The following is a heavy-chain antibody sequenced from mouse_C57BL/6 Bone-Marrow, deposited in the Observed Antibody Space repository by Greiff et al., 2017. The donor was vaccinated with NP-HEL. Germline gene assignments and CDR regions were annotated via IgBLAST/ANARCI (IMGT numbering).Heavy chain of an antibody. CDR3: ARRWVANWRYYFDY. D-gene: IGHD1-1*02. J-gene: IGHJ2*01. Sequence: QVQLQQPGAELVKPGASVKLSCKASGYTFTSYWMQWVKQRPGQGLEWIGEIDPSDSYTNYNQKFKGKATLTVDTSSSTAYKQLSSLTSEDSAVYYCARRWVANWRYYFDYWGQGTTLTVSS. CDR2: IDPSDSYT. V-gene: IGHV1-50*01. CDR1: GYTFTSYW.